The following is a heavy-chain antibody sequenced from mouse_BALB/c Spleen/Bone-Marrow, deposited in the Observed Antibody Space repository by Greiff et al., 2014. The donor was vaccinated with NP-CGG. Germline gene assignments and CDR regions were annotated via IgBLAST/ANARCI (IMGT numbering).Heavy chain of an antibody. CDR1: GYTFTSYW. V-gene: IGHV1-87*01. D-gene: IGHD2-4*01. CDR2: IYPGDGDT. CDR3: ARGDYDYDGWFAY. Sequence: VQLQESGAELARPGASVKLSCKASGYTFTSYWMQWVKQRPGQGLEWIGAIYPGDGDTRYTQKFKGKATLTADKSSSTAYMQLSSLASEDSAVYYCARGDYDYDGWFAYWGQGTLVTVSA. J-gene: IGHJ3*01.